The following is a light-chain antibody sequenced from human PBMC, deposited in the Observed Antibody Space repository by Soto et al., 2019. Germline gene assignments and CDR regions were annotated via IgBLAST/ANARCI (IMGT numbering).Light chain of an antibody. CDR1: SSDVGGYNY. CDR2: EVS. J-gene: IGLJ1*01. V-gene: IGLV2-14*01. Sequence: QSALTQPRSVSGSPGQSVTISCTGTSSDVGGYNYVSWYQQHPGRAPKFMIYEVSNRPSGVSNRFSGSKSGNTASLTISGLQAEDEADYYCSSYTTSSTAYVFGIGTKLTVL. CDR3: SSYTTSSTAYV.